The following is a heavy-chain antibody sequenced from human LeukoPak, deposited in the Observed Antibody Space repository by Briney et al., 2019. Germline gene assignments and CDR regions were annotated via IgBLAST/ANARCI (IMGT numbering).Heavy chain of an antibody. CDR3: AKNQFDI. CDR2: ISYDGSNK. J-gene: IGHJ3*02. D-gene: IGHD1-14*01. CDR1: GFTFSSYG. Sequence: GESLRLSCAASGFTFSSYGMHWVRQAPGKGLEWVAVISYDGSNKYYADSVKGRFTISRDNSKNTLYLQMNSLRAEDTAVYYCAKNQFDIWGQGTMVTVSS. V-gene: IGHV3-30*18.